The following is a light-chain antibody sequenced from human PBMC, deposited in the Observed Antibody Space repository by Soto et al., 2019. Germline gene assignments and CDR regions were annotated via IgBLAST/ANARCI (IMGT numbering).Light chain of an antibody. CDR2: KVS. CDR3: MHGTLHVT. V-gene: IGKV2-30*01. J-gene: IGKJ3*01. Sequence: DVVMTPSPLSLPFTLGHPASISCRSSQSLVYSEGNTYLNWVHQRPGQSPRRRIYKVSNRDSGVPDRFSGSGSGADVTLKFSRVGTDDVAFYYCMHGTLHVTFSRGTNTDIK. CDR1: QSLVYSEGNTY.